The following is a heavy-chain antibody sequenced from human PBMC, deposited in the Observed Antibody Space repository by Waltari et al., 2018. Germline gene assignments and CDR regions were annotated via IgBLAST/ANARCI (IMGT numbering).Heavy chain of an antibody. J-gene: IGHJ6*03. V-gene: IGHV3-21*01. CDR1: GFTFRSYS. CDR2: ISSSSSYI. D-gene: IGHD2-15*01. Sequence: EVQLVESGGGLVKPGGSLRLSCAASGFTFRSYSMNWVRQAPGKGLEWVSSISSSSSYIYYADSVKGRFTISRDNAKNSLYLQMNSLRAEDTAVYYCARDDCSGGSCYRYYYYYYMDVWGKGTTVTVSS. CDR3: ARDDCSGGSCYRYYYYYYMDV.